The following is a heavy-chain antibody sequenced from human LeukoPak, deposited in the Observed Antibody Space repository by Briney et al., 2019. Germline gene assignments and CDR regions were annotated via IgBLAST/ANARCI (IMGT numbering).Heavy chain of an antibody. V-gene: IGHV4-59*12. CDR2: IFYSGTT. CDR1: GGSISSYY. Sequence: SETLSLTCTVSGGSISSYYWSWIRQPPGKGLWWIGFIFYSGTTNYNPSLKSRVTISVDTSTNQFSLKLSSVTAADTAVYYCARGSNYYGSGDYDYWGQGTLVTVSS. J-gene: IGHJ4*02. D-gene: IGHD3-10*01. CDR3: ARGSNYYGSGDYDY.